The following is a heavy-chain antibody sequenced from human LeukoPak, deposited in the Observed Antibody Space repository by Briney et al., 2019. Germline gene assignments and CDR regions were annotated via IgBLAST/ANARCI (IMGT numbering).Heavy chain of an antibody. CDR2: TYYIGST. J-gene: IGHJ3*02. CDR3: ARHRETYYDILTGYSANDAFDI. D-gene: IGHD3-9*01. CDR1: GGSISSYY. Sequence: SGTLSLTCTVSGGSISSYYWSWIRQPPGKGLEWIGYTYYIGSTNYNPSLKSRVTISVDTSKNQFSLKLSSVTAADTAVYYCARHRETYYDILTGYSANDAFDIWGQGTMVTVSS. V-gene: IGHV4-59*08.